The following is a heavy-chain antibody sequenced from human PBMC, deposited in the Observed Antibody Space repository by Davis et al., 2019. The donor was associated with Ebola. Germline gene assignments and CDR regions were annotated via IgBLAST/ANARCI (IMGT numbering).Heavy chain of an antibody. CDR3: ARYTIPDY. CDR1: GFTFSSYA. J-gene: IGHJ4*02. D-gene: IGHD3-3*01. V-gene: IGHV3-30-3*01. CDR2: ISYDGSNK. Sequence: GESLKISCAASGFTFSSYAMHWVRQAPGKGLEWVPVISYDGSNKYYADSVKGRFTIYRDNSKNTLYLQMNSLRAEDTAVYYCARYTIPDYWGQGTLVTVSS.